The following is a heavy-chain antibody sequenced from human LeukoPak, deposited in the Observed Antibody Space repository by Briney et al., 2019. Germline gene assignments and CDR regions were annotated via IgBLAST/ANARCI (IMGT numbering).Heavy chain of an antibody. CDR3: ARKGLGYCSSTSCSIDY. V-gene: IGHV4-59*08. CDR1: GGSISSYY. CDR2: IYYSGST. J-gene: IGHJ4*02. Sequence: SETLSLTCTVSGGSISSYYWSWIRQPPGKGLEWIGYIYYSGSTYYNPSLKSRVTISVDTSKNQFSLKLSSVTAADTAVYYCARKGLGYCSSTSCSIDYRGQGTLVTVSS. D-gene: IGHD2-2*01.